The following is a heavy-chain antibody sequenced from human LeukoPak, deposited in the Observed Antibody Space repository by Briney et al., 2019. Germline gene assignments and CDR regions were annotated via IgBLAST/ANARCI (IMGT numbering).Heavy chain of an antibody. CDR1: GFTFTSYY. J-gene: IGHJ4*02. CDR3: ARAEVGATGVDY. Sequence: GGSLRLSCAASGFTFTSYYMHWVRQAPGQGLEWMGIINPSGGSTSYAQKFQGRVTMTRDTSTSTVYMELSSLRSEDTAVYYCARAEVGATGVDYWGQGTLVTVSS. D-gene: IGHD1-26*01. V-gene: IGHV1-46*01. CDR2: INPSGGST.